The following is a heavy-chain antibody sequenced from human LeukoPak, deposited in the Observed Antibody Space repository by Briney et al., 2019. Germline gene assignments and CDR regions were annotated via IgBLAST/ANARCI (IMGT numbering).Heavy chain of an antibody. D-gene: IGHD2-15*01. CDR3: VRVKGSYFDY. Sequence: GGSLRLSCAASGFPLSSYSINWVRQAPGKGLEWVSYISRSGSAIYYVDSVKGRFTVSRDKSKNSLYLQMNSPRAEDTAVYYCVRVKGSYFDYWGQGALVTVSS. J-gene: IGHJ4*02. CDR1: GFPLSSYS. CDR2: ISRSGSAI. V-gene: IGHV3-48*01.